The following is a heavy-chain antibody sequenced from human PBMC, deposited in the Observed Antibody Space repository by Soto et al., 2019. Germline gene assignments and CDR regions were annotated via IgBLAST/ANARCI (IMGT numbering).Heavy chain of an antibody. D-gene: IGHD6-13*01. CDR1: GGSISSYY. CDR2: IYYSGST. CDR3: ARHPYSSSSSRPYYYYYMDV. J-gene: IGHJ6*03. Sequence: SETLSLTCTVSGGSISSYYWSWIRQPPGKGLEWIGYIYYSGSTNYNPSLKSRVTISVDTSKNQFSLKLSSVTAADTAVYYCARHPYSSSSSRPYYYYYMDVWGKGTTVTVSS. V-gene: IGHV4-59*08.